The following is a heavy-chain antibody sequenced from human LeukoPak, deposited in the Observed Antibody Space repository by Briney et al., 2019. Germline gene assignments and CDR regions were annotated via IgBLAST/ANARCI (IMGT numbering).Heavy chain of an antibody. CDR3: ASGPYYYDSGVFDY. CDR1: GGTFSSYA. V-gene: IGHV1-69*13. J-gene: IGHJ4*02. CDR2: IIPIFGTA. D-gene: IGHD3-22*01. Sequence: SVKVSCKASGGTFSSYAISWVRQAPGQGLEWMGGIIPIFGTANYAQKFQGRVTITADESTSTAYMELSSLRSEDTAVYYCASGPYYYDSGVFDYWGQGTLVTVSS.